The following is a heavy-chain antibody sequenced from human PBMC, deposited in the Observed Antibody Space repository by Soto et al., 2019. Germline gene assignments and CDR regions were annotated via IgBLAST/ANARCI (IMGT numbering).Heavy chain of an antibody. Sequence: GASVKVSCKASGFTFTISAVQWVRQARGQRLEWIGWIVVGSGNTNYAQKFQERVTITRDMSTSTAYMELSSLRSEDTAVYYCAAEASNYYYYGMDVWGQGTTVTVSS. V-gene: IGHV1-58*01. CDR1: GFTFTISA. D-gene: IGHD6-6*01. CDR3: AAEASNYYYYGMDV. CDR2: IVVGSGNT. J-gene: IGHJ6*02.